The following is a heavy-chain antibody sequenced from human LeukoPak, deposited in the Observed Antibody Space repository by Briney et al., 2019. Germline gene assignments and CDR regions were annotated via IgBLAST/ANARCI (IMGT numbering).Heavy chain of an antibody. CDR2: INYSGST. V-gene: IGHV4-39*02. CDR3: SRIFVTGVDGRGWFHS. J-gene: IGHJ5*01. CDR1: GDTISSSPEY. D-gene: IGHD1-14*01. Sequence: SETLSRTGSVSGDTISSSPEYRRWIRQPPGKRLEYIRGINYSGSTYYYPSLKGRVTISVDTSKNHFSLKVTSMTAADSAVYYCSRIFVTGVDGRGWFHSWGQGTLVTVSS.